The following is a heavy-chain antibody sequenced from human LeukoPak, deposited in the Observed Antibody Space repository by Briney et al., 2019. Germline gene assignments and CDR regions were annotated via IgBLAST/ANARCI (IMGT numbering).Heavy chain of an antibody. CDR3: ARSSRHCSGGSCYPEYFQH. CDR1: GFTFSSYA. V-gene: IGHV3-30*04. J-gene: IGHJ1*01. Sequence: GGSLRLSCAASGFTFSSYAKHWVRQAPGKGLEWVAVISYDGSNKYYADSVKGRFTISRDNSKNTLYLQMNSLRADDTAVYFCARSSRHCSGGSCYPEYFQHWGQGTLVTVSS. D-gene: IGHD2-15*01. CDR2: ISYDGSNK.